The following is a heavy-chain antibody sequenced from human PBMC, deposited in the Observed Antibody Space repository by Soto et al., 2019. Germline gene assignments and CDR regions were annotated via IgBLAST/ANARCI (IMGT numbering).Heavy chain of an antibody. Sequence: QTLSLTWAISGYSVSSNSAAWNLIRQSPSRGLEWLGRTHYRSKWYNDYAVSVKSRITINPDTSKNQFSLQLNSVTPEDTAVYYCAREERYNWNDGWFDPWGQGTLVTVSS. CDR2: THYRSKWYN. D-gene: IGHD1-1*01. J-gene: IGHJ5*02. CDR3: AREERYNWNDGWFDP. V-gene: IGHV6-1*01. CDR1: GYSVSSNSAA.